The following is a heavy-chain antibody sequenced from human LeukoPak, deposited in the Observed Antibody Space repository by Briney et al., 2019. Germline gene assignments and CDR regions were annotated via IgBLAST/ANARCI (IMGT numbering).Heavy chain of an antibody. CDR3: XXXXXGDYSSSAVDY. V-gene: IGHV3-23*01. Sequence: GGSLRLSCAASGFTFSSYAMSWVRQAPGKGLEWVSAISGSGGSTYYADSVKGRFTISRDNSKNTLYLQMNSLGAEDTAVYYXXXXXXGDYSSSAVDYWGQGTLVTVSS. D-gene: IGHD4-11*01. J-gene: IGHJ4*02. CDR2: ISGSGGST. CDR1: GFTFSSYA.